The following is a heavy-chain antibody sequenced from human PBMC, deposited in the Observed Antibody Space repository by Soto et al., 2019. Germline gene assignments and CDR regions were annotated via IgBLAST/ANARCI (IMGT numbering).Heavy chain of an antibody. Sequence: SETLSLTCTVSGGSISSYYWNWIRQPPGKGLEWIGYIYYSGNTNYNPSLKSRVTISVDTSKNQFSLKLSSVTAADTAVYYCARDRLANWLDPGGQGTLVTVSS. V-gene: IGHV4-59*01. CDR1: GGSISSYY. CDR3: ARDRLANWLDP. J-gene: IGHJ5*02. D-gene: IGHD3-9*01. CDR2: IYYSGNT.